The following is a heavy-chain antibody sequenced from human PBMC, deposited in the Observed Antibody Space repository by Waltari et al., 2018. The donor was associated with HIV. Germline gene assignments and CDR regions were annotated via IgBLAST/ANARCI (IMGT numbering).Heavy chain of an antibody. CDR2: VNPNSDGT. J-gene: IGHJ1*01. V-gene: IGHV1-2*02. Sequence: QVQLVQSGAEVKEPGASVKVSCKASGYIFTDYYIHWVRQAPGQGLEWIGWVNPNSDGTNYALKFQGRVTMTIDTSITTAYMELRRLTTDDTAVFFCARGKVAIPEYFQYWGQGTLLTVSS. CDR3: ARGKVAIPEYFQY. CDR1: GYIFTDYY. D-gene: IGHD2-15*01.